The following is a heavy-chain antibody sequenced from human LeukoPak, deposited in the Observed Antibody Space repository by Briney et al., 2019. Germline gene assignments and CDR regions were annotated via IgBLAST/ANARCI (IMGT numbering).Heavy chain of an antibody. J-gene: IGHJ4*02. D-gene: IGHD7-27*01. CDR1: GFTFSSYG. V-gene: IGHV3-7*03. CDR2: IKQDGSEK. Sequence: PGGSLRLSCAASGFTFSSYGMSWVRQAPGKGLEWVANIKQDGSEKYYVDSVKGRFTISRDNAKNSLYLQMNSLRAEDTAVYYCARELFWGIDYWGQGTLVTVSS. CDR3: ARELFWGIDY.